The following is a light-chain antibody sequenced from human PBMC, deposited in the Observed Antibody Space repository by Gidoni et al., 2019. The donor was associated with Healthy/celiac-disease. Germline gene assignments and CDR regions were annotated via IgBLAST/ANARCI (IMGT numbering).Light chain of an antibody. CDR2: AAS. CDR1: QGISSY. J-gene: IGKJ5*01. V-gene: IGKV1-9*01. Sequence: DIQLTQSPSFLSASVGDRVTITCRASQGISSYLAWYQQKPGKAPKLLIYAASTLQSGVPSRFSGSGSGTEFTLTISSLQPEDFATYYCQQLNSYPITFGQGTRLEFK. CDR3: QQLNSYPIT.